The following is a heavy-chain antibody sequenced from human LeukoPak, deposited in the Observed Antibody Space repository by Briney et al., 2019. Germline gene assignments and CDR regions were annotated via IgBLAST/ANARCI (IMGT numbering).Heavy chain of an antibody. CDR3: ARDHSSGRSWLSNP. V-gene: IGHV3-66*01. CDR1: EFSVGSNY. D-gene: IGHD3-22*01. J-gene: IGHJ5*02. Sequence: PGGSLRLSCAASEFSVGSNYMTWVRQAPGKGLEWVSLIYSGGSTYYADSVKGRFTISRDNSKNTLYLQMNNLRAEDTAVYYCARDHSSGRSWLSNPWGQGTLVTVSS. CDR2: IYSGGST.